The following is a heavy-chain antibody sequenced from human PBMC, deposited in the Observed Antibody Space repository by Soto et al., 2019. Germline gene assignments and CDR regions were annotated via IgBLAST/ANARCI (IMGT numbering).Heavy chain of an antibody. D-gene: IGHD4-17*01. Sequence: EVQLVESGGGLVKPGESLSLSCAASGFGFINYNMKWVRQAPGKGLEWVSSISASGTYVFYAGSVRGRFTIFRDDAKNSLHLQMHSLRAEDTALYYCATIGDRDGFDIWGHGTMVTVSA. CDR1: GFGFINYN. J-gene: IGHJ3*02. CDR3: ATIGDRDGFDI. CDR2: ISASGTYV. V-gene: IGHV3-21*06.